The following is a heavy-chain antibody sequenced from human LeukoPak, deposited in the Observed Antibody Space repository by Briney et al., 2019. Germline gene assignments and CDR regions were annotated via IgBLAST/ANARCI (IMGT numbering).Heavy chain of an antibody. Sequence: GGSLRLSCAASGFTFSSYSMNWVRQAPGKGLEWVSSISSSSSYIYYADSVKGRFTISGDNAKNSLYLQMNSLRAEDTAVYYCARGIVGATSPGYWGQGTLVTVSS. V-gene: IGHV3-21*01. D-gene: IGHD1-26*01. CDR1: GFTFSSYS. CDR2: ISSSSSYI. J-gene: IGHJ4*02. CDR3: ARGIVGATSPGY.